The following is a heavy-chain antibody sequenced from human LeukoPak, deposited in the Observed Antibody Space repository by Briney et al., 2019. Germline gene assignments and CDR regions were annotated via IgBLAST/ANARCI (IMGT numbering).Heavy chain of an antibody. Sequence: PSETLSLTCAVYGGSFSGYYWSWIRQPPGKGLEWIGEINHSGSTNYNPSLKSRVTISVDTSKNQFSLKLSSVTAADTAVYYCARGQGKITMIVVVTVAFGIWGQGTMVTVSS. CDR3: ARGQGKITMIVVVTVAFGI. V-gene: IGHV4-34*01. D-gene: IGHD3-22*01. CDR2: INHSGST. J-gene: IGHJ3*02. CDR1: GGSFSGYY.